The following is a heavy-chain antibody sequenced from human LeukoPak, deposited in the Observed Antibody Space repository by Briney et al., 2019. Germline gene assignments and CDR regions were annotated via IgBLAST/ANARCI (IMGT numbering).Heavy chain of an antibody. CDR3: ARVLGEYGSSWYDYYYYGMDV. CDR1: GGTFSSYA. CDR2: IIPIFGTA. V-gene: IGHV1-69*13. Sequence: SVKVSCKASGGTFSSYAISWVRQAPGQGLEWMGGIIPIFGTANYAQKFQGRVTITADESTSTAYMELSSLRSEDTAVYYCARVLGEYGSSWYDYYYYGMDVWGQGTTVTVSS. J-gene: IGHJ6*02. D-gene: IGHD6-13*01.